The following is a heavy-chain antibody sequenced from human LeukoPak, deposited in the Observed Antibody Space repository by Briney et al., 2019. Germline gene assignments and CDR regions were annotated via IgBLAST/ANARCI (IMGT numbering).Heavy chain of an antibody. CDR3: ARQFGWGKYQYYFDY. V-gene: IGHV4-38-2*01. CDR2: IYHSGST. J-gene: IGHJ4*02. Sequence: SETLSLTCAVSGYSISSSYYWGWIRQPPGQGLEWIGSIYHSGSTYYNPSLKSRVTISVDTSKNQFSLKLSSVTAADTAVYYCARQFGWGKYQYYFDYWGQGTLVTVSS. D-gene: IGHD7-27*01. CDR1: GYSISSSYY.